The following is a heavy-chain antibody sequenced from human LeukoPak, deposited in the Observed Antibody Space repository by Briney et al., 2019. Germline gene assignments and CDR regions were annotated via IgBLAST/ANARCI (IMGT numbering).Heavy chain of an antibody. D-gene: IGHD4-17*01. Sequence: SETLSLTCTVSGGSISSGGYYWSWIRQHPGKGLEWIGYIYYSGSTYYNPSLKSRVTISVDTSKNQFSLKLSSVTTADTAVYYCAGCKGATVTNLDYWGQGTLVTVSS. CDR3: AGCKGATVTNLDY. CDR1: GGSISSGGYY. CDR2: IYYSGST. J-gene: IGHJ4*02. V-gene: IGHV4-31*03.